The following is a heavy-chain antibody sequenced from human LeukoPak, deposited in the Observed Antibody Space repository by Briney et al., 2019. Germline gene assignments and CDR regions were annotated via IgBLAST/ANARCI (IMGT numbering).Heavy chain of an antibody. CDR3: ARASNSPFDY. D-gene: IGHD2-21*01. V-gene: IGHV3-48*03. Sequence: GGSLRLSCTASGFTFSSYEMSWVRQAPGKGLEWVSHIYTDSNIYQADFVKGRFTISRDNAKNTLYLQMNSLRAEDTAVYYCARASNSPFDYWGQGTLVTVSS. CDR2: IYTDSNI. CDR1: GFTFSSYE. J-gene: IGHJ4*02.